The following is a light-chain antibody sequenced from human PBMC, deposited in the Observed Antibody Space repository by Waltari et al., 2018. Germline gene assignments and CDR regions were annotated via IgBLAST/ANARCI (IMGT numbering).Light chain of an antibody. CDR2: GAS. CDR1: QSVSSSY. V-gene: IGKV3-20*01. CDR3: QQYGSSRLT. J-gene: IGKJ5*01. Sequence: EIVLTQSPGTLSLSPGERATLPCRASQSVSSSYLAWYQQKPGQAPRLLIYGASSRATGIPDRFSGSGSGTDFTLTISRLEPEDFAVYYCQQYGSSRLTFGQGTRLEIK.